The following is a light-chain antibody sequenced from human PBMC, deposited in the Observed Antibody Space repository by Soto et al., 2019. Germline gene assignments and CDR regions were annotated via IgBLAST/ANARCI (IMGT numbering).Light chain of an antibody. CDR2: GAF. V-gene: IGKV3-11*01. Sequence: VLTQSPATLSLSPGDRATLSCRGSPSVTNFLAWYQQKPGQAPRLIIYGAFNRATGIPARFSGSGSGTDFTPTISSLEPEDSAVYYCQQSNVWPPVTFGQGTKVDIK. CDR1: PSVTNF. CDR3: QQSNVWPPVT. J-gene: IGKJ1*01.